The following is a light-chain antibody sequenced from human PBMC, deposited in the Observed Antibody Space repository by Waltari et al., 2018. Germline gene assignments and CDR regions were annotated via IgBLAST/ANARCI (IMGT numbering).Light chain of an antibody. V-gene: IGKV1-5*03. Sequence: DIQMTQSPSTLSASVGDRVTITCRASQSINTWLAWYQQKPGGAPKLLVYKTSTLESGCPSRISGSGSGTEFTLAIDSLQPDDFATYYCQQYHSYSPTFGQGTKV. CDR3: QQYHSYSPT. J-gene: IGKJ1*01. CDR2: KTS. CDR1: QSINTW.